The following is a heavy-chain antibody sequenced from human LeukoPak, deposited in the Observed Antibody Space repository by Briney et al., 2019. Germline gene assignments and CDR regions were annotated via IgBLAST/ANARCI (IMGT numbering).Heavy chain of an antibody. J-gene: IGHJ4*02. CDR2: ISSSSSYI. CDR3: ARALYCSGGSCYSFDY. V-gene: IGHV3-21*01. CDR1: GFTFSSYS. Sequence: GGSLRLSCAASGFTFSSYSMDWVRQAPGKGLEWVSSISSSSSYIYYADSVKGRFTISRDNAKNSLYLQMNSLRAEDTAVYYCARALYCSGGSCYSFDYWGQGTLVTVSS. D-gene: IGHD2-15*01.